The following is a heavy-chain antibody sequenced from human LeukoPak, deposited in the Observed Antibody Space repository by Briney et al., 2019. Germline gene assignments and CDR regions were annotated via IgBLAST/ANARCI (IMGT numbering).Heavy chain of an antibody. D-gene: IGHD3-16*01. Sequence: PGGSLRLSCAASGFTFGSFEMNWVRQAPGKGLEWLSYISSSGSNKYYADALKGRFTISRDNAKNSLYLQMNSLTAEDTADYYCARDLGDYVGYDAFDIGAKGQGSPSLQ. CDR1: GFTFGSFE. CDR2: ISSSGSNK. CDR3: ARDLGDYVGYDAFDI. J-gene: IGHJ3*02. V-gene: IGHV3-48*03.